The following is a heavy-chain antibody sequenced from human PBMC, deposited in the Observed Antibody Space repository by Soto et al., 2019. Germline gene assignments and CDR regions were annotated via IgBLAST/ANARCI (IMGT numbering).Heavy chain of an antibody. CDR2: ISGSGGST. CDR3: AKDKSGFLEWLPTSFDY. Sequence: GGSLRLSCAASGFTFSSYAMSWVRQAPGKGLEWVSAISGSGGSTYYADSVKGRFTISRDNSKNTLYLQMNSLRAEDTAVYYCAKDKSGFLEWLPTSFDYWGQGTLVTVSS. J-gene: IGHJ4*02. CDR1: GFTFSSYA. D-gene: IGHD3-3*01. V-gene: IGHV3-23*01.